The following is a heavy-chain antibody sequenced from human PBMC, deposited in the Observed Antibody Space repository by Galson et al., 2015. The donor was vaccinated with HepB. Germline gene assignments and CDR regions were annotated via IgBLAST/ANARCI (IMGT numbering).Heavy chain of an antibody. V-gene: IGHV3-23*01. J-gene: IGHJ4*02. Sequence: SLRLSCAASGFTFRVYAMYWVRQAPGKGLEWVSSISGSGGTTHYADSVKGRFTISRDNSKNTLSLQMSSLRAEDTALYYCAKALWVTAILPQWGQGTLVTVSS. D-gene: IGHD2-21*02. CDR3: AKALWVTAILPQ. CDR2: ISGSGGTT. CDR1: GFTFRVYA.